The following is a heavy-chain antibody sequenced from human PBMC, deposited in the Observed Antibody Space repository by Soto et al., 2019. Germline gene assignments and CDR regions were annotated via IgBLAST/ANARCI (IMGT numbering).Heavy chain of an antibody. Sequence: SETLSLTCAVYGGSFSGYYWSWIRQPPGKGLEWIGEINHSGSTNYNPSLKSRVTISVDTSKNQFSLKLSSVTAADTAVYYCARVEDYYGSGSYYTPFDYWGQGTLVTVSS. CDR2: INHSGST. CDR3: ARVEDYYGSGSYYTPFDY. V-gene: IGHV4-34*01. D-gene: IGHD3-10*01. CDR1: GGSFSGYY. J-gene: IGHJ4*02.